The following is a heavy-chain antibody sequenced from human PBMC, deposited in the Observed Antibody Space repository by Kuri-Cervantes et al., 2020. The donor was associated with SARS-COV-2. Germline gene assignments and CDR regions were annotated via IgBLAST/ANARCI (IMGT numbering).Heavy chain of an antibody. D-gene: IGHD2/OR15-2a*01. J-gene: IGHJ4*02. CDR3: ARHSPTLFTATHLDY. Sequence: SETLSLTCTVSGGSISFYYWSWIRQPAGKGLEWIGHIYSSGATSYNPSLKGRVTMSVDASKNQFSLRLRSLTAADAAVYYCARHSPTLFTATHLDYWGQGTLVTVSS. CDR2: IYSSGAT. V-gene: IGHV4-4*07. CDR1: GGSISFYY.